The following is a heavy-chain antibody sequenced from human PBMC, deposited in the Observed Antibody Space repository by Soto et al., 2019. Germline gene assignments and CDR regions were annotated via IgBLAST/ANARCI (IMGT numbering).Heavy chain of an antibody. V-gene: IGHV3-23*01. Sequence: GGSLRLSCAASGFTFSSYAMSWFRQAPGNGLEWVSAISCSGGSTYYADSVKGRFTISRDNSKNTLYLQMNSLRAEDTAVYYCAKDDGSSWYVDYWGQGILVTVSS. CDR2: ISCSGGST. CDR3: AKDDGSSWYVDY. CDR1: GFTFSSYA. J-gene: IGHJ4*02. D-gene: IGHD6-13*01.